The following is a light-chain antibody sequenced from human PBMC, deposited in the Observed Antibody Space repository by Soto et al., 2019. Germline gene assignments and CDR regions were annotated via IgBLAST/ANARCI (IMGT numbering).Light chain of an antibody. Sequence: EIVLMQSPGTLSLSPGEGATLSCRASQSGNNNYLALYQQKPGQAPTVLIFDTFRRATGFPDRFSGSGSGPDFTLTISRLEPEDFAVDSAQQYGSSRVTFGPGTKVNVK. CDR1: QSGNNNY. V-gene: IGKV3-20*01. CDR2: DTF. CDR3: QQYGSSRVT. J-gene: IGKJ3*01.